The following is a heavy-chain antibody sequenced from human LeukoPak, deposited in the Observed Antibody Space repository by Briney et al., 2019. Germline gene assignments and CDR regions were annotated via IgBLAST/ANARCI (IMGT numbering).Heavy chain of an antibody. Sequence: SVKVSCKASGGTFSSYAISWVRQAPGQGLEWMGGIIPIFGTANYAQKFQGRVTITADESTSTAYMELSSLRSEDTAVYYCARGGSSAPEYYYYYYMDVWGKGTTVTVSS. CDR3: ARGGSSAPEYYYYYYMDV. V-gene: IGHV1-69*01. J-gene: IGHJ6*03. CDR2: IIPIFGTA. CDR1: GGTFSSYA. D-gene: IGHD6-6*01.